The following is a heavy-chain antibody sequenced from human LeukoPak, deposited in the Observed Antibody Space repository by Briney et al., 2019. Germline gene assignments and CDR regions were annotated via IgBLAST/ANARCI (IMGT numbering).Heavy chain of an antibody. V-gene: IGHV3-7*01. J-gene: IGHJ6*02. CDR3: AGEDIVVVPAAIRDYYYYGMDV. CDR1: GFTFSSYW. D-gene: IGHD2-2*01. CDR2: IKQDGSEK. Sequence: GGSLRLSCAASGFTFSSYWMSWVRQAPGKGLEWVANIKQDGSEKYYVDSVKGRFTISRDNAKNSLYLQMNSLRAEDTAVYYCAGEDIVVVPAAIRDYYYYGMDVWGQGTTVTVSS.